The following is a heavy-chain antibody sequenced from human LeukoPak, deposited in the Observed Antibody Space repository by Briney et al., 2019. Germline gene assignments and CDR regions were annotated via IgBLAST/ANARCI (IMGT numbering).Heavy chain of an antibody. Sequence: GWSLTLSCAASGFTFSSYAMSWVRQAPGKGLAGVAAISGSGGSTYYAASVKGRFTISRDNSKNTLYLQMNSLRAEDTAVYYCAKGARGISAPFDYWGQGTLVTVSS. CDR2: ISGSGGST. D-gene: IGHD1-14*01. CDR1: GFTFSSYA. J-gene: IGHJ4*02. CDR3: AKGARGISAPFDY. V-gene: IGHV3-23*01.